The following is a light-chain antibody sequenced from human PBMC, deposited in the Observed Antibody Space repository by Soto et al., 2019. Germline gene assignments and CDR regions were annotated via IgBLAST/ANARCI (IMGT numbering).Light chain of an antibody. V-gene: IGLV2-8*01. Sequence: QSALTQPPSASGSPGQSVTISCTGTSSDVGGYNYVSWYQHHPGKAPKLMIYEVNKRPSGVSDRFSGSKSGNTASLTVSGLQAEDEGDYYCSSYAGSNSVGVFGGGTQLTVL. CDR1: SSDVGGYNY. CDR2: EVN. CDR3: SSYAGSNSVGV. J-gene: IGLJ2*01.